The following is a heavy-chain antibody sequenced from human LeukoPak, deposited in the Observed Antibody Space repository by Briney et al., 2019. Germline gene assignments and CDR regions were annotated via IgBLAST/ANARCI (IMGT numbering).Heavy chain of an antibody. CDR1: GFTFSSYA. V-gene: IGHV3-23*01. CDR3: AKDSGGAMVRGIPANYFDY. D-gene: IGHD3-10*01. J-gene: IGHJ4*02. CDR2: ISGSGGST. Sequence: GGSLRLSCAASGFTFSSYAMSWVRQAPGKGLEWVSAISGSGGSTYYADSVKGRFTIPRDNSKNTLYLQMNSLRAEDTAVYYCAKDSGGAMVRGIPANYFDYWGQGTLVTVSS.